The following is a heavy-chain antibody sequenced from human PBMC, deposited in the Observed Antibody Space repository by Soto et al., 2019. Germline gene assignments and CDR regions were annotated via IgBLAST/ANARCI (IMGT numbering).Heavy chain of an antibody. J-gene: IGHJ5*02. CDR3: ARVGGDLPTGWFDP. V-gene: IGHV3-66*01. Sequence: PGGSLRLSCAASGFTVSSNYMSWVRQAPGKGLEWVSVIYSGGSTYYADSVKGRFTISRDNSKNTLYLQMNSLRAEDTAVYYCARVGGDLPTGWFDPWGQGTLVTVSS. D-gene: IGHD2-21*02. CDR2: IYSGGST. CDR1: GFTVSSNY.